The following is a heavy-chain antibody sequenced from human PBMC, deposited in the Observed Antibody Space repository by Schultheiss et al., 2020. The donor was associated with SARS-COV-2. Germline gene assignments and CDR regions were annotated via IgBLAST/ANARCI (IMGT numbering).Heavy chain of an antibody. CDR3: ARGGSHIDY. D-gene: IGHD3-16*01. J-gene: IGHJ4*02. CDR1: GESISTGGYY. Sequence: SETLSLTCSVSGESISTGGYYWSWIRQLPGKGLEWIGEINHSGSTNYNPSLKSRVTISVDTSKNQFSLKLSSVTAADTAVYYCARGGSHIDYWGQGTLVTVSS. CDR2: INHSGST. V-gene: IGHV4-39*07.